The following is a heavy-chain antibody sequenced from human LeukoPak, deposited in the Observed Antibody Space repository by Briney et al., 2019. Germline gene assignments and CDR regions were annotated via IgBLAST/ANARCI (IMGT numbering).Heavy chain of an antibody. CDR2: IYYNGNT. J-gene: IGHJ5*02. V-gene: IGHV4-39*01. CDR1: GGSTTINGYY. D-gene: IGHD1-1*01. Sequence: SETLSLTCTVSGGSTTINGYYWAWNRQPPGKGLEWIGSIYYNGNTYYNPSLKSRVTISADTSTNHFSLKLTSVTAADTAVYYCGRHVQAPSFDPWGQGTLVTVSS. CDR3: GRHVQAPSFDP.